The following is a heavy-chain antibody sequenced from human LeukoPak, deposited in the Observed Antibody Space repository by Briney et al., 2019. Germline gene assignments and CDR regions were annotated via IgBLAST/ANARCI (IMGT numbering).Heavy chain of an antibody. CDR1: GFTLSTYW. Sequence: GGSLRLSCAASGFTLSTYWMSWVRQAPGKGLEWVANIKKDGSEKYYVDSVKGRFTISRDNAKNSVYLQMNSLRAEDTAVYYCARWGNLPLDYWGQGSLVTVSS. J-gene: IGHJ4*02. D-gene: IGHD3-16*01. CDR3: ARWGNLPLDY. V-gene: IGHV3-7*01. CDR2: IKKDGSEK.